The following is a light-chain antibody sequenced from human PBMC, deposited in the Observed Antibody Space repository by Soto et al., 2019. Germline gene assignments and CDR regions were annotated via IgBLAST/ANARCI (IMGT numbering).Light chain of an antibody. V-gene: IGLV2-14*01. Sequence: QSALTQPASVSGSPGQSITISCTGSSSDVAGHDYVSWYQQHPGKAPKLIIYEVSNRPSGVSDRFSGSKSGNTASLTISGLQAEDEADYYCSSYPSTTSRVFGGGTKLTVL. CDR1: SSDVAGHDY. CDR3: SSYPSTTSRV. CDR2: EVS. J-gene: IGLJ3*02.